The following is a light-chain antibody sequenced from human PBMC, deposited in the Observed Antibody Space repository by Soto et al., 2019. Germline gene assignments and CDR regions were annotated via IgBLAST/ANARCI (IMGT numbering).Light chain of an antibody. V-gene: IGKV3-11*01. Sequence: EIVLTQSPATLSLSPGERATLSCRASQSVSSYLAWYQQKPGQAPRLLIYDASNRATGIPARFSGSGSGTDFTLTISSLEPEDFAVYYCQQRSNCPFSWTFGQGTKVEIK. J-gene: IGKJ1*01. CDR1: QSVSSY. CDR3: QQRSNCPFSWT. CDR2: DAS.